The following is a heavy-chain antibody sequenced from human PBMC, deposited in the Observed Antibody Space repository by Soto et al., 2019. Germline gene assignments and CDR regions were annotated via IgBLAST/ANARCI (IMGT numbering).Heavy chain of an antibody. CDR2: IIPIFGTA. V-gene: IGHV1-69*13. D-gene: IGHD2-21*02. Sequence: GASVKVSCKASGGTFSSYAISCVRQAPGQGLEWMGGIIPIFGTANYAQKFQGRVTITADESTSTAYMELSSLRSEDTAVYYCARSADGAYCGGDCYWYFDYWGQGTLVTVSS. CDR1: GGTFSSYA. J-gene: IGHJ4*02. CDR3: ARSADGAYCGGDCYWYFDY.